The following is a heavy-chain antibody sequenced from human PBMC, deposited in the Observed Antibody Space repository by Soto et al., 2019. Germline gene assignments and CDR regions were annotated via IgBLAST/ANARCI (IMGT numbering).Heavy chain of an antibody. Sequence: ASVKVSCKASGYTFTSYAMHWVRQAPGQRLEWMGWINAGNGNTKYSQKFQGRVTITRDTSASTAYMELSSLRSDDTAVYYCARSELHSSSWLPDWGQGTLVTVSS. CDR2: INAGNGNT. CDR3: ARSELHSSSWLPD. V-gene: IGHV1-3*01. J-gene: IGHJ4*02. CDR1: GYTFTSYA. D-gene: IGHD6-13*01.